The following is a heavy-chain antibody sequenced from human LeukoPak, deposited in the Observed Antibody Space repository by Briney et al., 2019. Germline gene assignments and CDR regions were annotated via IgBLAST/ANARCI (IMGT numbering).Heavy chain of an antibody. D-gene: IGHD6-13*01. J-gene: IGHJ5*02. CDR2: IFHTEST. V-gene: IGHV4-4*02. CDR3: ARTRAQAGEALDL. CDR1: GGSISDSNW. Sequence: SETLSLTCAISGGSISDSNWWTWVRQPPGKGLEWIGEIFHTESTNYNPSLQSRLSMSVDKSSNRFSLRLNSVTAADTATYFCARTRAQAGEALDLWGQGTLVTVSS.